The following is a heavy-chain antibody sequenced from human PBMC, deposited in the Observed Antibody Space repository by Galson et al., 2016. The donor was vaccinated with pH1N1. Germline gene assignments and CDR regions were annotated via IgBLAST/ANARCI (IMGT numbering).Heavy chain of an antibody. J-gene: IGHJ4*01. CDR1: GGTFSSFG. D-gene: IGHD2-21*02. V-gene: IGHV1-69*13. Sequence: SVKVSCKASGGTFSSFGISWVRQAPGQGLEWMGGIIGMFAKTNYAQKFQGRVTITADELTITAYMDLSSLTSEDTAVYYSERSPGYMVTALDNWGHGTLVTVSS. CDR2: IIGMFAKT. CDR3: ERSPGYMVTALDN.